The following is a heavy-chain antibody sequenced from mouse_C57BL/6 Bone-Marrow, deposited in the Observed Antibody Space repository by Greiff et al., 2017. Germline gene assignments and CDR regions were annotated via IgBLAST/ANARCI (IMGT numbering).Heavy chain of an antibody. CDR2: IYPGSGST. CDR1: GYTFTSYW. Sequence: QVQLQQPGAELVKPGASVKMSCKASGYTFTSYWITWVKQRPGQGLEWIGDIYPGSGSTNYNEKFKSKATLTVDTSSSTAYMQLSSLTSEDSAVYYCARGYYGYHWYFDVWGTGTTVTVSA. CDR3: ARGYYGYHWYFDV. J-gene: IGHJ1*03. V-gene: IGHV1-55*01. D-gene: IGHD2-2*01.